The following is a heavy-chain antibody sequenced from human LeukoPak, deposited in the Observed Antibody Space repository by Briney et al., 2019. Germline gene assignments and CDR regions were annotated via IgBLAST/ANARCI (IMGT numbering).Heavy chain of an antibody. CDR2: IKQEGSQK. V-gene: IGHV3-7*01. Sequence: GGSLRLSCAASGFTVSNYWMTWVRQAPGRGREWVPNIKQEGSQKSYVVSVKGRFTISRDNAKNSAYLQMNSLRAEDTAVYYCARDADIGAVSNDMWYDGFDMWGQGTMVTVSS. CDR3: ARDADIGAVSNDMWYDGFDM. D-gene: IGHD2-2*01. CDR1: GFTVSNYW. J-gene: IGHJ3*02.